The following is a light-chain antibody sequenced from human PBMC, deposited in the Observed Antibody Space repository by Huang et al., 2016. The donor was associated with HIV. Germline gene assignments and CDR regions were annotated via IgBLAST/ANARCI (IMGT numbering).Light chain of an antibody. J-gene: IGKJ4*01. CDR2: DVS. V-gene: IGKV3-11*01. Sequence: EIVLTQSPVTLSLSPGDRTTLSCRASQSIGTYLAWYQQKSDQAPRLLIYDVSNRAAGVPARFSASGSETDFTLTIASLDPDECAIYHCQQRSKWPLTFGGGTKVEMK. CDR3: QQRSKWPLT. CDR1: QSIGTY.